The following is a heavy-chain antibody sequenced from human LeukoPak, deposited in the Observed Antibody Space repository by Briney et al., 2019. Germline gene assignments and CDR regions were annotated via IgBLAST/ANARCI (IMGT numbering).Heavy chain of an antibody. CDR3: ARERRGYCSGGSCYRANWFDP. D-gene: IGHD2-15*01. Sequence: SQTLSLTCTVSGGSISSGGYYWSWIRQHPGKGLEWIGYIYYSGSTYYNPSIKSRVTISVDTSKNQFSLKLSSVTAADTAVYYCARERRGYCSGGSCYRANWFDPWGQGTLVTVSS. CDR2: IYYSGST. V-gene: IGHV4-31*03. J-gene: IGHJ5*02. CDR1: GGSISSGGYY.